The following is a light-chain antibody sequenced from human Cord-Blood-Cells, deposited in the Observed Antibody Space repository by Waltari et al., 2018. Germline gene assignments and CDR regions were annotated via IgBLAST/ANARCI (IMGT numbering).Light chain of an antibody. Sequence: EIVLTQSPGNLSLSPGERATLSCRASQRVSSSYLAWYQQKPGQAPRLLIYGASSRATGIPDRFSGSGSGTDFTLTISRLEPEDFAVYYCQQYGSSSWTFGQGTKVEIK. CDR1: QRVSSSY. CDR2: GAS. J-gene: IGKJ1*01. CDR3: QQYGSSSWT. V-gene: IGKV3-20*01.